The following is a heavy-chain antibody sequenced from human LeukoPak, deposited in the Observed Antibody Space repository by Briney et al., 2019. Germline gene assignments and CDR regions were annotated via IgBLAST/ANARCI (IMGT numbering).Heavy chain of an antibody. CDR1: GGSISSGDYY. J-gene: IGHJ4*02. CDR2: IYYSGST. V-gene: IGHV4-30-4*01. Sequence: SETLSLTCTVSGGSISSGDYYWSWIRQPPGKGLEWIGYIYYSGSTYYNPSLKSRVTISVDTSKNQFSLKLSSVTAADTAVYYCARAVMITLGGVIVMGGFDYWGQGTLVTVSS. CDR3: ARAVMITLGGVIVMGGFDY. D-gene: IGHD3-16*02.